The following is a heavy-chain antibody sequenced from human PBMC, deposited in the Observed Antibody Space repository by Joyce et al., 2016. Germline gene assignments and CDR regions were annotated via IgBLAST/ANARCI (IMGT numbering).Heavy chain of an antibody. CDR1: GYTFTHYY. CDR2: INPSGGST. CDR3: ARDTAMATGYYYYGMDV. D-gene: IGHD5-18*01. Sequence: QVQLVQSGAEVKKPGASVKVSCKASGYTFTHYYMHGVRQAPGQGLEWMGIINPSGGSTNSAQKCQGRVTMTRDTSTSTVYMELSSLRSEDTAVYYCARDTAMATGYYYYGMDVWGQGTTVTVSS. V-gene: IGHV1-46*01. J-gene: IGHJ6*02.